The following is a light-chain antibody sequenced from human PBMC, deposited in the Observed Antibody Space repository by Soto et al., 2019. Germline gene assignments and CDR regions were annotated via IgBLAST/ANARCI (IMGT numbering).Light chain of an antibody. CDR2: AAS. J-gene: IGKJ2*01. Sequence: DLQMTQSPSSLSASVGDRVTITCRASQSISSYLNWYQQKPGKAPKLLIYAASTLQSGVPSRFSDSGSGTDFNYTISSLQPEDSATYYCQHSYSIPYTFGQGTKVEI. CDR1: QSISSY. CDR3: QHSYSIPYT. V-gene: IGKV1-39*01.